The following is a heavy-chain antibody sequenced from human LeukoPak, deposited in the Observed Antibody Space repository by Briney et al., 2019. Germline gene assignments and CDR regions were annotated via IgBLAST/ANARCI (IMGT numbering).Heavy chain of an antibody. CDR3: ARGLTGSEYFQH. J-gene: IGHJ1*01. CDR2: ISSSGSTI. Sequence: GGSLRLSCAASGFTFSSYEMNWVRQAPGKGLEWVSYISSSGSTIYYADSVKGRFTISRDNAKNSLYLQMNSLRAEDTAVYYCARGLTGSEYFQHWGQGTLVTVSS. D-gene: IGHD3-16*01. CDR1: GFTFSSYE. V-gene: IGHV3-48*03.